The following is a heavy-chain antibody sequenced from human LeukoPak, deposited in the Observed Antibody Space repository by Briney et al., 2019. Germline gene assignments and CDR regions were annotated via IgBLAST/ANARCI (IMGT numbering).Heavy chain of an antibody. Sequence: SETLSLTCAVHGGSFSGYYWSWIRQPPGKGLEWIGEINHSGSTNYNPSLKSRVTISVDTSKNQFSLKLSSVTAADTAVYYCASGGDYYGSGSYYIYYYGMDVWGQGTTVTVSS. CDR3: ASGGDYYGSGSYYIYYYGMDV. CDR1: GGSFSGYY. D-gene: IGHD3-10*01. CDR2: INHSGST. J-gene: IGHJ6*02. V-gene: IGHV4-34*01.